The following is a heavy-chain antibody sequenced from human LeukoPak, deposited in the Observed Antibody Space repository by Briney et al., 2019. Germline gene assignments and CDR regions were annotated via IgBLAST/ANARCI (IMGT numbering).Heavy chain of an antibody. CDR1: GGSISSSSYY. D-gene: IGHD5-18*01. Sequence: SETLSLTCTVSGGSISSSSYYWGWIRQPPGKGLEWIGSIYYSGSTYYNPSLKSRVTISVDTSKNQFSLKLSSVTAADTAVYYCARGKTWIQLWRGMDVWGQGTTVTVSS. CDR2: IYYSGST. CDR3: ARGKTWIQLWRGMDV. J-gene: IGHJ6*02. V-gene: IGHV4-39*01.